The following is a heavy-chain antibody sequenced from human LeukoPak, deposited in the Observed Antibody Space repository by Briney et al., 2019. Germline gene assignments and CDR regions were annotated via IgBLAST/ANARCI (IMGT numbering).Heavy chain of an antibody. CDR1: GFTFNTYT. J-gene: IGHJ4*02. D-gene: IGHD3-22*01. CDR3: AWKYYYDSSPVHY. CDR2: ISYDEINE. Sequence: GGSLRLSCAASGFTFNTYTIHWVRQAPGKGLEWVAVISYDEINEYYADSVKGRFTISRDNSKNTLYLQMNSLRAEDTAVYYCAWKYYYDSSPVHYWGQGTLVTVSS. V-gene: IGHV3-30*04.